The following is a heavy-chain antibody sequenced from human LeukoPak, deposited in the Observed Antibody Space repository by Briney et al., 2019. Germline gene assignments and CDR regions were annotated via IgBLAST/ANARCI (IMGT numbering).Heavy chain of an antibody. CDR2: INSDGSST. Sequence: GGSLRLSCAASGFTFSSYWMHWVRQAPGKGLVWVSRINSDGSSTSYADSVKGRFTISRDNAKNTLYLQMNSLRAEDTAVYYCASQENWNLFDYWGQGTPVTVSS. J-gene: IGHJ4*02. CDR3: ASQENWNLFDY. D-gene: IGHD1-1*01. CDR1: GFTFSSYW. V-gene: IGHV3-74*01.